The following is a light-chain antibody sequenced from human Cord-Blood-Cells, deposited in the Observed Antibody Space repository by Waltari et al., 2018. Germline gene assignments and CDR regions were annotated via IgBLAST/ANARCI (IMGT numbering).Light chain of an antibody. J-gene: IGLJ2*01. CDR1: SSDVGGYNY. Sequence: QSALTQPPSASGSPGQSVTISCTGTSSDVGGYNYVSWYQQHPGKAHKLMIYEVSKRPSGVPDRFSGSKSGNTASLTVSGLQTEDEADYYCSSYAGSNNVVFGGGTKLTV. V-gene: IGLV2-8*01. CDR2: EVS. CDR3: SSYAGSNNVV.